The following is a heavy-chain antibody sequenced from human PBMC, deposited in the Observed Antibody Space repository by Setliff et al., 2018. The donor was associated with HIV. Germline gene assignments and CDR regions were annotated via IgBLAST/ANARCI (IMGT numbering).Heavy chain of an antibody. Sequence: GASVKVSCKASGGTFSSYAISWVRQAPGQGLEWMGWISAYNGNTNYAQKLQGRVTMTTDTSTSTAYMELRSLRSDDTAVYYCARDHFCSSTSYYTGSGPYYFDYWGQGTLVTVS. V-gene: IGHV1-18*01. CDR1: GGTFSSYA. J-gene: IGHJ4*02. D-gene: IGHD2-2*02. CDR3: ARDHFCSSTSYYTGSGPYYFDY. CDR2: ISAYNGNT.